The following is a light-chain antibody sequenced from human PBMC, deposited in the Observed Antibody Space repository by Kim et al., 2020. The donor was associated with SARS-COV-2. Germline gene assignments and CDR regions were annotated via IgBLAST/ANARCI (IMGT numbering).Light chain of an antibody. CDR3: NSWDSSGDHVV. V-gene: IGLV3-19*01. J-gene: IGLJ3*02. Sequence: SSELTQDPAVSVALGQTVRLTCQGDSLRNYYATWYQQRPGQAPVLVLYGKYNRPSGIPDRFSGSASGNTASFTITGAQAEDEADYYCNSWDSSGDHVVFG. CDR1: SLRNYY. CDR2: GKY.